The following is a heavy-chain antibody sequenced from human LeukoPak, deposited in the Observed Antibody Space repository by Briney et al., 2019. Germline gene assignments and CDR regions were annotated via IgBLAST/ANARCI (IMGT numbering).Heavy chain of an antibody. J-gene: IGHJ5*02. D-gene: IGHD2-15*01. CDR1: GFNFSHYA. CDR3: ARRAMPATRAVQNYFDP. Sequence: GGSLRLSCDVSGFNFSHYAMSWVRQPPGKGLEAVSAISGSGRSTYYIESVKGRFTISRDNSKNILYLQMNSLRTDDTALYYCARRAMPATRAVQNYFDPWGQGTLVTVSS. CDR2: ISGSGRST. V-gene: IGHV3-23*01.